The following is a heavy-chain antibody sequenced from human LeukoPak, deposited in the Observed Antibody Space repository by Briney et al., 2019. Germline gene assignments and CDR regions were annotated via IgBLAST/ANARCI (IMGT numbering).Heavy chain of an antibody. CDR3: AGDGGSGSDYGMDV. CDR2: IIPIFGTA. D-gene: IGHD3-10*01. J-gene: IGHJ6*02. V-gene: IGHV1-69*13. CDR1: GGTFSSYA. Sequence: SVKVSCKASGGTFSSYAISWVRQAPGQGLEWMGGIIPIFGTANYAQKFQGRVTITADESTSTAYMELSSLRSEDTAVYYCAGDGGSGSDYGMDVWGQGTTVTVSS.